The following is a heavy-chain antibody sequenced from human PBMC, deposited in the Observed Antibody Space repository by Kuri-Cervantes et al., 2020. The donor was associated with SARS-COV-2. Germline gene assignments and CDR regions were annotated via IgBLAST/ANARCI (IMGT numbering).Heavy chain of an antibody. J-gene: IGHJ4*02. V-gene: IGHV3-30*18. CDR2: ISYDGSNK. CDR1: GFTFSSYG. Sequence: GESLKISCAASGFTFSSYGMHWVRQAPGKGLEWVAVISYDGSNKYYADSVKGRFTISRDNSKNTLYLQMNSLRAEDTAVYYCAKGEEEPWLEVGFDYWGQGTLVTVSS. D-gene: IGHD6-19*01. CDR3: AKGEEEPWLEVGFDY.